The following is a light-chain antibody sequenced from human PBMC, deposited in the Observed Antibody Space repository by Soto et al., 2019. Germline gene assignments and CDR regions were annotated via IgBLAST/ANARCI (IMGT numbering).Light chain of an antibody. CDR1: SSNIGTNG. J-gene: IGLJ3*02. V-gene: IGLV1-36*01. Sequence: QSVLTQPPSASEAPRQRVTISCSGSSSNIGTNGVNWYQQLPGKAPKLLIYYDDLLPSGVSDRFSGSKSGTSASLAISGLQSEDEAYYYCAAWDDSLNGWVFGGGTQLTVL. CDR2: YDD. CDR3: AAWDDSLNGWV.